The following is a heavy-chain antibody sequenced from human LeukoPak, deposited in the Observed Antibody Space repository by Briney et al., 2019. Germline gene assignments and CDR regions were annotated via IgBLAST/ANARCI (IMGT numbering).Heavy chain of an antibody. CDR2: ISGSGDST. CDR1: GFTFSSYS. D-gene: IGHD2-21*01. J-gene: IGHJ3*02. CDR3: AKASAYCGDDCYSWPQAFDI. Sequence: GGSLRLSCAASGFTFSSYSMNWVRQAPGKGLEWVSAISGSGDSTYYADSVKGRFTISRDNSKNTLYLQMNSLRAEDTAVYYCAKASAYCGDDCYSWPQAFDIWGRGTMVTVSS. V-gene: IGHV3-23*01.